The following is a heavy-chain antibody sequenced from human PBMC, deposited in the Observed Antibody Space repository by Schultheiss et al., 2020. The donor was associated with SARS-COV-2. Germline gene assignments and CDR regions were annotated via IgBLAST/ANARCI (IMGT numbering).Heavy chain of an antibody. Sequence: SETLSLTCTVSGGSLSSYFWSWLRQPPGKGLEWIGYIYYDGSSNYNPSLKSRVTISVDTSKNQFSLNLSSVTAADTAVYYCASLTRGYNYRVSKYYFDYWGQGTLVTVSS. CDR1: GGSLSSYF. CDR2: IYYDGSS. J-gene: IGHJ4*02. D-gene: IGHD5-18*01. CDR3: ASLTRGYNYRVSKYYFDY. V-gene: IGHV4-59*01.